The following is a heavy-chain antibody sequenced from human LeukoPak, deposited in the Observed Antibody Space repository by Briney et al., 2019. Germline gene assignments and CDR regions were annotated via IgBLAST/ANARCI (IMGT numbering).Heavy chain of an antibody. D-gene: IGHD1-26*01. Sequence: GGSLRLSCAVSGFTFRTYWMHWVRQVPSEGLVWVSRINEDGSITNYADSVKGRFSISRDNAKNTLYLQMNSLRAEDTAVYYCGRDLGGRSGYWGQGTLVTVSS. V-gene: IGHV3-74*01. CDR3: GRDLGGRSGY. CDR2: INEDGSIT. CDR1: GFTFRTYW. J-gene: IGHJ4*02.